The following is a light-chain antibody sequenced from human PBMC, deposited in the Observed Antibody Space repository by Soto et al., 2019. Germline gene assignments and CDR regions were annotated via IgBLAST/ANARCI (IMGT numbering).Light chain of an antibody. CDR1: QAVSRY. Sequence: EIVLTQSPATLSLSPGERATLSCRATQAVSRYLAWYQQKPGQSPRLLIYDASNRATGIPARFSGSGSGTYFTLTISSLEPEDSAVYYCQQRSNWLFGPGTKVDI. V-gene: IGKV3-11*01. CDR2: DAS. J-gene: IGKJ3*01. CDR3: QQRSNWL.